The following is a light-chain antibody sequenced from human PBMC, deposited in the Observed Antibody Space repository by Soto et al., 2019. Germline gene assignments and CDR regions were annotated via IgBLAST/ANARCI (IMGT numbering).Light chain of an antibody. CDR3: QQHNNWPTYT. J-gene: IGKJ2*01. CDR2: GAS. V-gene: IGKV3-15*01. CDR1: QSVSSN. Sequence: EIVMTQSPATRSVSPGERATISCRASQSVSSNLAWYQQKPGQSPRLLIYGASTRDNGVPARFSGSGSGTEFTLTISSLQSEDSAVYYCQQHNNWPTYTFGKGTKVDIK.